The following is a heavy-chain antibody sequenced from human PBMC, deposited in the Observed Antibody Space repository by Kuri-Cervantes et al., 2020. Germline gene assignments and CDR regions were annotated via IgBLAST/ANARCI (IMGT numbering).Heavy chain of an antibody. CDR1: GGSISSHY. CDR2: IYYSGSS. Sequence: SETLSLTCTVSGGSISSHYWSWIRRLPGKGLEWIGYIYYSGSSNYNPSLKSRVTISVDTSKNQFSLKLSSVTAADTAVYYCASAQERWLHYWYFDLWGRGTLVTVSS. J-gene: IGHJ2*01. V-gene: IGHV4-59*11. D-gene: IGHD5-24*01. CDR3: ASAQERWLHYWYFDL.